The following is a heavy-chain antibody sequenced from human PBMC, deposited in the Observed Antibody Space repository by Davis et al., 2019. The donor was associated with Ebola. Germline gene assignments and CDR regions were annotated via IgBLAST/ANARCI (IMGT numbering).Heavy chain of an antibody. D-gene: IGHD3-10*01. J-gene: IGHJ6*04. CDR3: ARDLATSSGAHFFYFGMDV. V-gene: IGHV1-18*04. CDR2: ISGYEDNR. CDR1: GYTFNGYH. Sequence: ASVKVSCKASGYTFNGYHIHWVRQAPGQGLEWMGWISGYEDNRNYAPRFQGRITLTKDRATSTVFMELRSLTSDDTAVYYCARDLATSSGAHFFYFGMDVWGEGTSVAVSS.